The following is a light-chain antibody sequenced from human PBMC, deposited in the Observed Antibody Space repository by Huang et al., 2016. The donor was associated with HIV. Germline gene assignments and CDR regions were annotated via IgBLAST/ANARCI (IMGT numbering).Light chain of an antibody. V-gene: IGKV1-39*01. CDR3: QQSRSLPRT. CDR1: ENNVYY. Sequence: DIQLTQSPSSLSASVGDGITITCRASENNVYYLSWFRQRPGRAPEALIYAASRLHAGVPSKFRATGSGTNFTLSIDGLGPKDFATYYCQQSRSLPRTYGGGTKVDI. CDR2: AAS. J-gene: IGKJ4*01.